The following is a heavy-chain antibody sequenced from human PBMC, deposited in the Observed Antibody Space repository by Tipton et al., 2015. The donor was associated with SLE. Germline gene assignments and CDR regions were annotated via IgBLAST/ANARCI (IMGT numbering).Heavy chain of an antibody. J-gene: IGHJ3*02. CDR1: NGSINLYY. CDR2: VYYLGAT. D-gene: IGHD3-3*01. CDR3: AREGDFWSGRAFDI. Sequence: TLSLTCTVSNGSINLYYWSWIRQSPGKGLEYIGHVYYLGATNYSPSFESRVTISVDTSKNQFSLKLSSVTAADTAVYYCAREGDFWSGRAFDIWGQGTMVTVSS. V-gene: IGHV4-59*01.